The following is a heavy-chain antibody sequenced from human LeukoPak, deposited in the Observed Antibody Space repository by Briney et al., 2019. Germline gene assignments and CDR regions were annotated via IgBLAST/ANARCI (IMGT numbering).Heavy chain of an antibody. V-gene: IGHV3-23*01. Sequence: GGSLRLSCAASGFTFSSYAMSWVRQAPGEGLEWVSAISGSGGSTYYADSVKGRFTISRDNSKNTLYLQMNSLRAEDTAVYYCAKGREVLYGMDVWGQGTTVTVSS. D-gene: IGHD1-26*01. CDR3: AKGREVLYGMDV. J-gene: IGHJ6*02. CDR2: ISGSGGST. CDR1: GFTFSSYA.